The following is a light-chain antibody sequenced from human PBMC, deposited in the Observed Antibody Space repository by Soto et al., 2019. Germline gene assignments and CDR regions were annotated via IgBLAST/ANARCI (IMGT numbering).Light chain of an antibody. J-gene: IGKJ4*01. V-gene: IGKV3-20*01. CDR3: QEFGSN. CDR1: QSMSNSN. Sequence: SVLAQSPGSLSLSPGDRATRSCRASQSMSNSNLAWYQHKPGQAPRLLIYGASNRATGIPDRFSGSGSGTDFILSISRLEPEDFAVYYCQEFGSNFGGGTKVDIK. CDR2: GAS.